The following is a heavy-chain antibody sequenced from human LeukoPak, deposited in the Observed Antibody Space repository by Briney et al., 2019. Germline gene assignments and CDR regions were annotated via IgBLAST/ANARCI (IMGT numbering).Heavy chain of an antibody. CDR2: INSDGSST. CDR1: GLTFSNYW. CDR3: ARGGITAMDGC. V-gene: IGHV3-74*01. D-gene: IGHD5-18*01. J-gene: IGHJ4*02. Sequence: GGSLRLPCAASGLTFSNYWMHWVRQAPGKGLVWVSRINSDGSSTTYADSVKGRFTMSRDNAKNTLYLQMNSLRAEDTAVYYCARGGITAMDGCWGQGTLVTVSS.